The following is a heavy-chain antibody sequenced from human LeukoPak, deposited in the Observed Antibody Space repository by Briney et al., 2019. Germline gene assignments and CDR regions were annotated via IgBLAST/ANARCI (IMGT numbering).Heavy chain of an antibody. Sequence: GGSLRLSCAASGFTFSSYSMNWVRQAPGKGLEWVSSVSSSSSYIYYADSVKGRFTISRDNAKNSLYLQINSLRAEDTAVYYCARDHGGATDWGQGTLVTVSS. J-gene: IGHJ4*02. CDR1: GFTFSSYS. V-gene: IGHV3-21*01. CDR2: VSSSSSYI. D-gene: IGHD1-26*01. CDR3: ARDHGGATD.